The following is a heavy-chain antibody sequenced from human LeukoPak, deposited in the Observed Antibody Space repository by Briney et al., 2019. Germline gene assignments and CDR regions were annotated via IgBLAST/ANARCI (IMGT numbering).Heavy chain of an antibody. CDR3: TTGGSYFFDY. D-gene: IGHD1-1*01. CDR1: GFTFSTYW. V-gene: IGHV3-74*01. Sequence: PGGSLRLSCAASGFTFSTYWMHWVRQAPGKGLVWVSRIDGEGSVTKYTDSVKGRFTISRANAMNTVYLQMNSLRAEDTAVYYCTTGGSYFFDYWGQGTLVTVSS. J-gene: IGHJ4*02. CDR2: IDGEGSVT.